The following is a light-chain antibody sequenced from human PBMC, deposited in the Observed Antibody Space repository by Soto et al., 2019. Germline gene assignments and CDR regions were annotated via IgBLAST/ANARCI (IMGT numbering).Light chain of an antibody. Sequence: EIVLTQSPGTLSLSPGERATLSCRASQSVSSSFLSWYQQKPGQAPRLVIYGASTRATGIPDRFSGSGSGTGFYLAISRLEPEDFAVYYCQQYGSSPLTFGPGTKVDIK. CDR2: GAS. J-gene: IGKJ3*01. CDR3: QQYGSSPLT. V-gene: IGKV3-20*01. CDR1: QSVSSSF.